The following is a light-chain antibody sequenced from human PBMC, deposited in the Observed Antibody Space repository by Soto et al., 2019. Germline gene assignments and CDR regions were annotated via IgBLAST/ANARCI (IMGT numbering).Light chain of an antibody. Sequence: QSALTQPASVSGSPGQSITISCTGTSSDVGTYNYVSWYQQHPGKAPELMIYEVSNRPSGVSNRFSGSKSGNTASPTISGLQAEDEADYHCSSYTSSSTVVFGGGTKLTVL. CDR3: SSYTSSSTVV. V-gene: IGLV2-14*01. J-gene: IGLJ2*01. CDR2: EVS. CDR1: SSDVGTYNY.